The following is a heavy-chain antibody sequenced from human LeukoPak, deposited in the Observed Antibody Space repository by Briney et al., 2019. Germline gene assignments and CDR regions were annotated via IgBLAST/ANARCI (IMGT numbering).Heavy chain of an antibody. V-gene: IGHV3-30*18. CDR3: TKEGLPSGSSWSAWFDP. CDR1: GFSFSSYE. D-gene: IGHD3-10*01. Sequence: GGSLRLSCAASGFSFSSYEMNWVRQAPGKGLEWVAVIGNDAKTTYYADSVKGRFTISRDNSKNTLYLQMNSLRAEDTAVYYCTKEGLPSGSSWSAWFDPWGQGTLVTVSS. J-gene: IGHJ5*02. CDR2: IGNDAKTT.